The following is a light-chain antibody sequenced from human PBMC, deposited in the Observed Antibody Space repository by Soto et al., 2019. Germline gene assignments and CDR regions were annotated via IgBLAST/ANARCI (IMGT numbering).Light chain of an antibody. Sequence: EIVLTQSPATLSLSPGERATLSCRASQTIDNTLAWYQRKPGQAPRLLIYDASTRATGVPARFSGSGSGTDFTLTISSLQSEDFAVYYCQQYNQWPPWTFGQGTKVDIK. J-gene: IGKJ1*01. CDR3: QQYNQWPPWT. CDR1: QTIDNT. V-gene: IGKV3-15*01. CDR2: DAS.